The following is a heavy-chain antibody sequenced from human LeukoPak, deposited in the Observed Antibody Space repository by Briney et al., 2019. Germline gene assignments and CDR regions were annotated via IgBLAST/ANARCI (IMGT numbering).Heavy chain of an antibody. CDR2: IRNKPNNYAT. Sequence: GGSLRLSCAASGFTFSDSAMHWVRQASGKGLEWVGGIRNKPNNYATAYAASVKGRFTISRDDSKNTAFLQMNSLETEDTAVYYCTRRPFGGNSSPYWYFDLWGRGTLVTVSS. D-gene: IGHD4-23*01. J-gene: IGHJ2*01. CDR1: GFTFSDSA. V-gene: IGHV3-73*01. CDR3: TRRPFGGNSSPYWYFDL.